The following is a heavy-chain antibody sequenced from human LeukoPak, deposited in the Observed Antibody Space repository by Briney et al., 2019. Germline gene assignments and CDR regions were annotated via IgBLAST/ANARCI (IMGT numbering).Heavy chain of an antibody. V-gene: IGHV3-23*01. J-gene: IGHJ4*02. CDR3: ATRGANTNYFDY. CDR2: ISAGGDIT. CDR1: GFTFTNYA. D-gene: IGHD1/OR15-1a*01. Sequence: PGGSLRLSCAASGFTFTNYAMYWVRQAPGKGLEWVSSISAGGDITYYADSVKGRFTISRDNSKNTLYLQMNSLRAEDTAVYYCATRGANTNYFDYWGQGTLVTVSS.